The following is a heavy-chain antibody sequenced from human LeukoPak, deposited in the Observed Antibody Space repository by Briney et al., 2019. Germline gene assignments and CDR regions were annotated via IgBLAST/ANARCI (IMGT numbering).Heavy chain of an antibody. CDR1: GGSISSYY. Sequence: PSETLSLTCTVSGGSISSYYWSWIRQPPGKGLEWIGYIYYSGSTNYNPSLKSRVTISVDTSKNQFSLKLSSVTAADTAVYYCARCPGTMVRGPEAFDIWGQGTMVTVSS. D-gene: IGHD3-10*01. CDR3: ARCPGTMVRGPEAFDI. CDR2: IYYSGST. V-gene: IGHV4-59*01. J-gene: IGHJ3*02.